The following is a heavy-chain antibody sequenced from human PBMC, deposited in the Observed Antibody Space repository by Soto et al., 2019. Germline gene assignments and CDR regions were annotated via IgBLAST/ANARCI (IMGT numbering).Heavy chain of an antibody. CDR3: ARTQSYDILTGYYFYYYYMDV. Sequence: ASVKVSCKASGYTFTSYDINWVRQATGQGLEWMGWMNPNSGNTGYAQKFQGRVTMTRNTSISTAYMELSSLRSEDTAVYYCARTQSYDILTGYYFYYYYMDVWGKGTTVTV. D-gene: IGHD3-9*01. CDR2: MNPNSGNT. V-gene: IGHV1-8*01. CDR1: GYTFTSYD. J-gene: IGHJ6*03.